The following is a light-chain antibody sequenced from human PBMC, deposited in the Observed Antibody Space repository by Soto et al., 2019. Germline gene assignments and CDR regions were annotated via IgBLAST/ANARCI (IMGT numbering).Light chain of an antibody. V-gene: IGKV3-15*01. CDR2: GAS. Sequence: EIVVTQSPATLSVSPGERVTLSCRASQSIGRNLAWFQQTPGQAPRLLIYGASTRATGIPARFSGSGSGTEFTLTISNLQSEDFAVYYCQQYNNWPLTFGQGTKVDI. CDR3: QQYNNWPLT. J-gene: IGKJ1*01. CDR1: QSIGRN.